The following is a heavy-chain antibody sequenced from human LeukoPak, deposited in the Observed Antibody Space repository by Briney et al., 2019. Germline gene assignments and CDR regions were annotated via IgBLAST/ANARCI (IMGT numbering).Heavy chain of an antibody. CDR1: GGSFSGYY. V-gene: IGHV4-34*01. Sequence: SETLSLTCADYGGSFSGYYWSWIRQPPGKGLEWIGEINHSGSTNYNPSLKSRVTISVDTSKNQFSLKLSSVTAADTAVYYCARAAEWLAHFDYWGQGTLVTVSS. J-gene: IGHJ4*02. CDR2: INHSGST. CDR3: ARAAEWLAHFDY. D-gene: IGHD6-19*01.